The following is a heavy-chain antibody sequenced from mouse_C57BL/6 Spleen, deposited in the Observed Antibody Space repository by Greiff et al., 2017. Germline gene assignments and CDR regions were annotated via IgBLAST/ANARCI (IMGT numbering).Heavy chain of an antibody. CDR1: GYAFSSYW. J-gene: IGHJ4*01. CDR2: IYPGDGDT. D-gene: IGHD2-5*01. CDR3: ARGIMHSNYSMDY. Sequence: QVQLKESGAELVKPGASVKISCKASGYAFSSYWMNWVKQRPGKGLEWIGQIYPGDGDTNYNGKFKGKATLTSDKSSSTAYMQLSSLTSEDSAVYFCARGIMHSNYSMDYWGQGTSVTVSS. V-gene: IGHV1-80*01.